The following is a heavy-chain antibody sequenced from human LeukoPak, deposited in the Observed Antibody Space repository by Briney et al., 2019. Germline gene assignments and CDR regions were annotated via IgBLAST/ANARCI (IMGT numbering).Heavy chain of an antibody. J-gene: IGHJ4*02. V-gene: IGHV3-30*02. CDR1: GFTFNNYG. D-gene: IGHD3-22*01. CDR2: IRYDESNK. CDR3: VKVGVTQYYFDY. Sequence: GGSLRLSCAASGFTFNNYGMHWVRQAPGKGLEWVAFIRYDESNKYYADSVKGRFTISRDNSKNTLYLQMNSLRTEDTAVYYCVKVGVTQYYFDYWGQGTLVTVSS.